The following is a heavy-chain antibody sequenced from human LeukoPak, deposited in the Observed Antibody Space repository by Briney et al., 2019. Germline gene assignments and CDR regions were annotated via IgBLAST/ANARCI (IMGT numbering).Heavy chain of an antibody. CDR2: IKQDGSEK. CDR3: ASRNYGDYEVLFDY. Sequence: GGSLRLSCAASGFTFSSYWMSWVRQAPGKGLEWVANIKQDGSEKYYVDSVKGRFTISRDNAKNSLYLQMNSLRAEDTAVYYCASRNYGDYEVLFDYWGQGTLVTVYS. V-gene: IGHV3-7*01. CDR1: GFTFSSYW. D-gene: IGHD4-17*01. J-gene: IGHJ4*02.